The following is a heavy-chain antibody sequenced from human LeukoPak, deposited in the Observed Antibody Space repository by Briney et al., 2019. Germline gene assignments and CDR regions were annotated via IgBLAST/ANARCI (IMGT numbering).Heavy chain of an antibody. J-gene: IGHJ5*02. CDR1: GGSFSGYY. D-gene: IGHD2-21*02. CDR3: ARVDRVRGGDYKWFDP. V-gene: IGHV4-34*01. Sequence: PSETLSLTCAVYGGSFSGYYWSWIRQPPGKGLEWIGEINHSGSTNYNPSLKSRVTISVDTSKNQFSLKLSSVTAADTAVYYCARVDRVRGGDYKWFDPWGQGTLVTVSS. CDR2: INHSGST.